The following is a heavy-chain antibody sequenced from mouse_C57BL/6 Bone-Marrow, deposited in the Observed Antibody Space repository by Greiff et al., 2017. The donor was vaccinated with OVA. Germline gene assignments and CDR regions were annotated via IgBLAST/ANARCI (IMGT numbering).Heavy chain of an antibody. CDR3: ARRTYYGSTWFAY. V-gene: IGHV3-6*01. CDR1: GYSITSGHY. CDR2: IRYDGGN. J-gene: IGHJ3*01. Sequence: EVQLQQSGPGLVKPSQSLSLTCSVTGYSITSGHYWYWIRQLPGNQLEWMGYIRYDGGNNYNPSLKNRISLTRDNSRNQFFLKLTSVTTEDTASYYCARRTYYGSTWFAYWGQGTLVTVSA. D-gene: IGHD1-1*01.